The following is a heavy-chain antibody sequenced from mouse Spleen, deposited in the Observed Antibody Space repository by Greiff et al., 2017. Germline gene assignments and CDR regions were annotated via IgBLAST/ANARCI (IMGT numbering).Heavy chain of an antibody. D-gene: IGHD2-5*01. CDR1: GYTFTSYG. CDR2: IYPRSGNT. V-gene: IGHV1-81*01. Sequence: QVHVKQSGAELARPGASVKLSCKASGYTFTSYGISWVKQRTGQGLEWIGEIYPRSGNTYYNEKFKGKATLTADKSSSTAYMELRSLTSEDSAVYFCARKDYSNPYYYAMDYWGQGTSVTVSS. J-gene: IGHJ4*01. CDR3: ARKDYSNPYYYAMDY.